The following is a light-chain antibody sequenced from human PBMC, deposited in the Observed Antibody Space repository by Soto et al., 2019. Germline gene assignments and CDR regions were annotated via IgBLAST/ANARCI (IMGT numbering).Light chain of an antibody. V-gene: IGKV3D-7*01. CDR1: QSVISSY. J-gene: IGKJ4*01. CDR2: GAS. CDR3: QQDYNLPFT. Sequence: EIVMTQSPATLSLSPGERATLSCRASQSVISSYLSWYQQKPGQAPRLLIYGASTRATGIPARFSGSGSGTDFTLTISSLQPEDFAVYYCQQDYNLPFTFGGGTKVDI.